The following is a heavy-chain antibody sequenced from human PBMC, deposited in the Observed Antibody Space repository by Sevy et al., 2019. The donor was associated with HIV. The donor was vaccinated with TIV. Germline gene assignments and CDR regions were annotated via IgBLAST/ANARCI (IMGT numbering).Heavy chain of an antibody. CDR2: ISYDGSNK. Sequence: GGSLRLSCAASGFTFSSYAMHWVRQAPGKGLEWVAVISYDGSNKYYADSVKGRFTISRDNSKNTLYLQMNSLRAEDTAVYYCARDAPVGATTFWFDPWGPGTLVTVSS. J-gene: IGHJ5*02. CDR1: GFTFSSYA. V-gene: IGHV3-30-3*01. CDR3: ARDAPVGATTFWFDP. D-gene: IGHD1-26*01.